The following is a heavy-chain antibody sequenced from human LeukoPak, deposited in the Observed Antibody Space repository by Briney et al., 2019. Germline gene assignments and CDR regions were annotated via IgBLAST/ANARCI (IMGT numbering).Heavy chain of an antibody. V-gene: IGHV3-23*01. Sequence: GGSLRLSCAASGFTFSGYAMSWVRQAPGKGLEWVSSMSGSGGDTYHADSVKGRFTISRDNSKNTVFLQMNSLRAEDTAIYYCVKAWGVFDYWGQGTLVTVSS. D-gene: IGHD3-10*01. CDR2: MSGSGGDT. J-gene: IGHJ4*02. CDR3: VKAWGVFDY. CDR1: GFTFSGYA.